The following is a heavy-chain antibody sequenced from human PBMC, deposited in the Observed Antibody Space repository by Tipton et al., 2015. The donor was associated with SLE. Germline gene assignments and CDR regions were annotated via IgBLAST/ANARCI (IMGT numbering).Heavy chain of an antibody. D-gene: IGHD2-15*01. CDR3: ARDDSLVVVAATYAFDS. CDR1: GYTFTSYG. J-gene: IGHJ3*02. CDR2: ISAYNGNT. V-gene: IGHV1-18*01. Sequence: QLVQSGAEVKKPGASVKVSCKASGYTFTSYGISWVRQAPGQGLEWMGWISAYNGNTNYAQKLQGRVTMTTDTSTSTAYMELRSLRSADTAVYYCARDDSLVVVAATYAFDSWGQGIMVTVSS.